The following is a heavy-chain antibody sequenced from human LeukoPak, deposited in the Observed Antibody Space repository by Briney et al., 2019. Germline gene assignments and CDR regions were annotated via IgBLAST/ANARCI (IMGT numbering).Heavy chain of an antibody. J-gene: IGHJ6*03. CDR3: ARRDIVVVPAAIHGDYYYYYYMDV. CDR2: SSSSSSTI. V-gene: IGHV3-48*01. Sequence: GGSLRLSCAASGFTFSSYSMNWVRQAPGMGLEWVSYSSSSSSTIFYADSVKGRFTLSRDNTINSLYLQMNSLRAEDTAVYYCARRDIVVVPAAIHGDYYYYYYMDVWGKGTTVTVSS. D-gene: IGHD2-2*02. CDR1: GFTFSSYS.